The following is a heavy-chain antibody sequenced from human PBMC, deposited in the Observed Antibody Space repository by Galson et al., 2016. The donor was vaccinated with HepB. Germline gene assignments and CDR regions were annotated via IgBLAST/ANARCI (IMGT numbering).Heavy chain of an antibody. CDR3: AKEHSPDSRTHDY. J-gene: IGHJ4*02. Sequence: SVKVSCKASGYTFSRFYMHWMRQTPGQGFEWMGWINPDSGTTTYAQKFQGRVTLTRDTTLNKAYMELSRLTTHDTAVYYCAKEHSPDSRTHDYWGQASLPTVSS. CDR2: INPDSGTT. V-gene: IGHV1-2*02. CDR1: GYTFSRFY. D-gene: IGHD3-3*02.